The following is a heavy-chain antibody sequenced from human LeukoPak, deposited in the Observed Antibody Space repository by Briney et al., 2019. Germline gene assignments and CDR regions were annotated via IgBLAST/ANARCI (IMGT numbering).Heavy chain of an antibody. V-gene: IGHV4-61*02. CDR3: AGGLSVAVPAASNWFDP. CDR1: GGSISSSSYY. J-gene: IGHJ5*02. Sequence: SETLSLACTVSGGSISSSSYYWSWIRQPAGKGLEWIGRVYTSGNTNYNPSLKSRVAISVDTSKNQFSLELSSVTAADTAVYYCAGGLSVAVPAASNWFDPWGQGTLVTVSS. D-gene: IGHD2-2*01. CDR2: VYTSGNT.